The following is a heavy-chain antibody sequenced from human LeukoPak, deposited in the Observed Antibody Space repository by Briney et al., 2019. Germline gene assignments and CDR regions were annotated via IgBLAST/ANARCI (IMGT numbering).Heavy chain of an antibody. CDR1: GFSFNNYV. J-gene: IGHJ4*02. CDR3: AKTVVVITFRFDS. D-gene: IGHD2-21*01. CDR2: ISGDGART. Sequence: GGPLRLSCAAFGFSFNNYVMSWVRQAPGKGLEWVSAISGDGARTYYADSVKGRFTISRDNSKNTLDLQMNSLRAEDTAIYYCAKTVVVITFRFDSWGQGSLVTVSS. V-gene: IGHV3-23*01.